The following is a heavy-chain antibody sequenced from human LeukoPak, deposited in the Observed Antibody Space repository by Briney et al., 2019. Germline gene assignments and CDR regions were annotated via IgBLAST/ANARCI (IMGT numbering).Heavy chain of an antibody. CDR2: IIPSFGTA. Sequence: SVKVSCKASGVTLSSYAISWVRQAPGQGLEWMGGIIPSFGTANYAQKFQGRVTITADGSTSTAYMELSSLRSEDTAVYYCARNKEYSSSPIYYWGQGTLVTVSS. CDR3: ARNKEYSSSPIYY. CDR1: GVTLSSYA. V-gene: IGHV1-69*13. D-gene: IGHD6-6*01. J-gene: IGHJ4*02.